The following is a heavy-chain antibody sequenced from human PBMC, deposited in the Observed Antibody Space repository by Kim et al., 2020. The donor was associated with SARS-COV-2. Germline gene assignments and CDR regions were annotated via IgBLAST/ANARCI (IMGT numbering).Heavy chain of an antibody. V-gene: IGHV4-34*01. D-gene: IGHD3-10*01. CDR1: GGSFSGYY. CDR2: INHSGST. Sequence: SETLSLTCAVYGGSFSGYYWSWIRQPPGKGLEWIGEINHSGSTNYNPSLKSRVTISVDTSKNQFSLKLSSVTAADTAVYYCARGGKYYGSGSYYLFDYWGQGTLVTVSS. J-gene: IGHJ4*02. CDR3: ARGGKYYGSGSYYLFDY.